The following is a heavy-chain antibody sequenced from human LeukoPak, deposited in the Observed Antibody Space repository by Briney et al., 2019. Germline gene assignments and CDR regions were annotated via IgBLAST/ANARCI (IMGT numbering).Heavy chain of an antibody. CDR1: GGTFSSYA. CDR2: IIPIFGTA. D-gene: IGHD3-10*01. Sequence: ASVKVSCKASGGTFSSYAISGVRQAPGQGLEWMGGIIPIFGTANYAQKFQGRVTITADESTSTAYMELSSLRSEDTAVYYCARATYGSGSYYTPTFDYWGQGTLVTVSS. V-gene: IGHV1-69*13. J-gene: IGHJ4*02. CDR3: ARATYGSGSYYTPTFDY.